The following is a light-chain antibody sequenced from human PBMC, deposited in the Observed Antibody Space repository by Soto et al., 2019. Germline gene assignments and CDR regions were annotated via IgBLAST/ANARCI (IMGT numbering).Light chain of an antibody. J-gene: IGLJ3*02. V-gene: IGLV1-40*01. CDR3: QSYDGSLSGWV. CDR1: SSNIGAGYD. CDR2: GNS. Sequence: QSVLTQPPSVSGAPGQRVTISCTGSSSNIGAGYDVHWYQQLPGTAPKLLIYGNSNRPSGVPDRFSGSKSGTSASLAITGLQAEDEADYYCQSYDGSLSGWVFGGGTKPTV.